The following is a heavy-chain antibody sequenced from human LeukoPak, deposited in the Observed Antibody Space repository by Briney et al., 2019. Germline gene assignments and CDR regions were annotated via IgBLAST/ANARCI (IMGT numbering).Heavy chain of an antibody. CDR1: GGSISSHY. Sequence: PSETLSLTCTVSGGSISSHYWSWIRQPPGKGLEWIGYIYYSGSTNYNPSLKSRVTISVDTSKNQFSLKLSSVTAADTAVYYCAGGFLEWLFDYWGQGTRVSVSS. CDR3: AGGFLEWLFDY. J-gene: IGHJ4*02. CDR2: IYYSGST. D-gene: IGHD3-3*01. V-gene: IGHV4-59*11.